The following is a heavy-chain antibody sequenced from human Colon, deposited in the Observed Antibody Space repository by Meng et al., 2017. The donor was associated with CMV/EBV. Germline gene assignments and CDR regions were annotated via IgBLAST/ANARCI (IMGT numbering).Heavy chain of an antibody. V-gene: IGHV1-2*02. Sequence: QVQRVPFGSRAKKPGPSGKVACKASGYRFTAYHIHWVRQAPGQGLEWMGWINPNSGGTNYAQKFQGRVTITRDTSISTAYMELSSLRSGDTAVYYCTRKTPSPFYFDYWGQGTLVTVSS. J-gene: IGHJ4*02. CDR3: TRKTPSPFYFDY. CDR2: INPNSGGT. CDR1: GYRFTAYH.